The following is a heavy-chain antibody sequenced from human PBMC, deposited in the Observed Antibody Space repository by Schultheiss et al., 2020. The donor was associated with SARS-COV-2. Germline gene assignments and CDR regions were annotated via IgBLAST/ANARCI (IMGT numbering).Heavy chain of an antibody. V-gene: IGHV3-53*04. CDR2: IYSGGST. Sequence: GESLKISCAASGFTVSSNYMSWVRQAPGKGLEWVSVIYSGGSTYYADSVKGRFTISRHNSKNTLYLQMNSLRAEDTAVYYCARDGRFYGMDVWGQGTTVTVSS. CDR1: GFTVSSNY. D-gene: IGHD3-3*01. J-gene: IGHJ6*02. CDR3: ARDGRFYGMDV.